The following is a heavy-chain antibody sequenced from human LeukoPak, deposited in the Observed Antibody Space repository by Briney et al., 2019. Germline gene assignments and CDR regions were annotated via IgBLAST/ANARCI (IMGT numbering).Heavy chain of an antibody. Sequence: GGSLRLSCLASGFAFSAYEMNWVRQAPGKGLEWVSYIAGSDTTTYYADSVKGRFTIFRDNAKNSLYLQMNSLRAEDTALYYCTTLGYHLDSWGQGTPVTVSS. V-gene: IGHV3-48*03. D-gene: IGHD3-22*01. CDR2: IAGSDTTT. CDR3: TTLGYHLDS. CDR1: GFAFSAYE. J-gene: IGHJ4*02.